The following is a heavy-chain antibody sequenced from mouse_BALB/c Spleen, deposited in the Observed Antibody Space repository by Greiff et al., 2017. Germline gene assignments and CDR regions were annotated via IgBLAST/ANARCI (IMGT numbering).Heavy chain of an antibody. J-gene: IGHJ4*01. CDR3: ARSGDYGYDVGYAMDY. Sequence: EVQLQQSGPGLVKPSQSLSLTCTVTGYSITSDYAWNWIRQFPGNKLEWMGYISYSGSTSYNPSLKSRISITRDTSKNQFFLQLNSVTTEDTATYYCARSGDYGYDVGYAMDYWGQGTSVTVSS. CDR2: ISYSGST. V-gene: IGHV3-2*02. CDR1: GYSITSDYA. D-gene: IGHD2-2*01.